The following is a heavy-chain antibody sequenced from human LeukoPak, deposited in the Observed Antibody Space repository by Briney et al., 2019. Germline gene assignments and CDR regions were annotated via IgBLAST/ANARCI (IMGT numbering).Heavy chain of an antibody. CDR1: GRTFSDHY. CDR2: IYRTGTGF. D-gene: IGHD5-12*01. J-gene: IGHJ4*02. Sequence: GGSLRLSCVASGRTFSDHYMSWIRQAPGKGLEWLSYIYRTGTGFYYTDSVKGRFVISRDNDNSTLFLQINNLTAKDTAKYYCARGKRGFRNWGQGTLVTVSS. V-gene: IGHV3-11*01. CDR3: ARGKRGFRN.